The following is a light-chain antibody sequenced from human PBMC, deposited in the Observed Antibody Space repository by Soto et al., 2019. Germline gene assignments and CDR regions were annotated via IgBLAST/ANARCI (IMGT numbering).Light chain of an antibody. CDR1: QSVSTN. Sequence: EIVMTQSPTTLSVSPGERATLSCRASQSVSTNLAWYQQEPGQVPSLLIYGASSRASGVPVRFIGSGSGTDFTLTITRLEPEDFAVYYCQQYGGSPITFGLGTRLEIK. CDR2: GAS. V-gene: IGKV3-20*01. CDR3: QQYGGSPIT. J-gene: IGKJ5*01.